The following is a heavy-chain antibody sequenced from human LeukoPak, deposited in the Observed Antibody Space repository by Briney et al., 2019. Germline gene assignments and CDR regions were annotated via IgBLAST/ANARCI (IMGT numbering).Heavy chain of an antibody. CDR1: GFTFSSND. D-gene: IGHD3-10*01. CDR2: ISYDGDNK. CDR3: AKDRLLLARGVIDAFDI. Sequence: GGSLRLSCAASGFTFSSNDMSWVRQAPGKGLEWVAVISYDGDNKYFADSVKGRFTISRDNSKNTLYLQMNSLRAEDTAVYYCAKDRLLLARGVIDAFDIWGQGTMVTVSS. V-gene: IGHV3-30*18. J-gene: IGHJ3*02.